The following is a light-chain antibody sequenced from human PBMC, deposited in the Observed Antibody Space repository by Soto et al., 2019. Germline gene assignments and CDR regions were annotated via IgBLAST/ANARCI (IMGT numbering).Light chain of an antibody. CDR1: SSDVGAYKY. Sequence: QSALTQPASVSGSPGQSITISCTGTSSDVGAYKYVSWYQQYPGKVPKLMIYEVSNRPSGVSNRFSGSKSGNTASLTISGLQAEDEADYYCSSYTTSPTVVFGGGTKLTVL. CDR2: EVS. J-gene: IGLJ3*02. V-gene: IGLV2-14*01. CDR3: SSYTTSPTVV.